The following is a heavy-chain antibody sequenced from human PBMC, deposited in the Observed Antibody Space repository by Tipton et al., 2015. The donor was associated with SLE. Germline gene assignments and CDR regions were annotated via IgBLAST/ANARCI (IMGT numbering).Heavy chain of an antibody. D-gene: IGHD3-3*01. V-gene: IGHV4-59*01. J-gene: IGHJ4*02. CDR2: IYYSGST. CDR1: GVSISSYY. CDR3: AREEYDFWRGQADFDY. Sequence: TLSLTCTVSGVSISSYYWTWIRQPPGKGLEWIGYIYYSGSTNPNPSLKSRVTTSIDTSKNQFSLNLTSVTAADTAVYYCAREEYDFWRGQADFDYWGQGILVTVSS.